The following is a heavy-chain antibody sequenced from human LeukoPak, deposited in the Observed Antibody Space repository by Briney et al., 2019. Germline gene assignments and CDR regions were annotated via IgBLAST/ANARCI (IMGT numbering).Heavy chain of an antibody. V-gene: IGHV4-34*01. CDR3: ARHWRPKGITMIRGVRPYYYMDV. D-gene: IGHD3-10*01. CDR1: GGSFSGYY. CDR2: IHYSGSI. Sequence: SETLSLTCGVSGGSFSGYYWTWIRQSPGKGLEWLGEIHYSGSINYNPSLKSRVTISVDTSKSQFSLKLTSVTAADTAMYYCARHWRPKGITMIRGVRPYYYMDVWGKGTTVTVSS. J-gene: IGHJ6*03.